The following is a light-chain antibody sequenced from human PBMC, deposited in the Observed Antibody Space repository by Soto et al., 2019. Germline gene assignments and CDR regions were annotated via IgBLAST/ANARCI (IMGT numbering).Light chain of an antibody. J-gene: IGLJ2*01. CDR3: QVWDSSSDHVV. Sequence: SYELTQPPSVSVAPGQTARITCGGNNIGSKSVHWYQQKPGQAPVLVVYDDSDRPSGIPGRFAGSNSGNTATLTISRVEAGEEADYYCQVWDSSSDHVVFGGGTKLTVL. CDR2: DDS. CDR1: NIGSKS. V-gene: IGLV3-21*02.